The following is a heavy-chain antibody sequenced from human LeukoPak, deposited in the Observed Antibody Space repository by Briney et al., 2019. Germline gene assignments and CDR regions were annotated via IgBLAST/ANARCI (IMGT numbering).Heavy chain of an antibody. V-gene: IGHV3-23*01. CDR1: GFTFSSYV. J-gene: IGHJ6*03. CDR2: ISGSDGST. CDR3: AKLSGYDYRMRYYMDV. Sequence: GGSLRLSCAASGFTFSSYVMTWVRQAPGKGLEYVSAISGSDGSTYYADSVKGRFTISRDNSKNTLYLQMNSLRAEDTAVYYCAKLSGYDYRMRYYMDVWGKGTMVTVSS. D-gene: IGHD5-12*01.